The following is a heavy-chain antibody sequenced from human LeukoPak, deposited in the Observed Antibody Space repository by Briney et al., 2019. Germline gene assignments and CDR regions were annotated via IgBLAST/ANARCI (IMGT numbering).Heavy chain of an antibody. CDR3: ARDAYDSSGYYYPNYFDY. CDR2: IIPIFGTA. D-gene: IGHD3-22*01. V-gene: IGHV1-69*05. Sequence: GASVKVSCKASGGTFSSYAISWVRQAPGQGLEWMGGIIPIFGTANYAQKFQGRVTMTTDTSTSTAYMELRSLRSDDTAVYYCARDAYDSSGYYYPNYFDYWGQGTLVTVSS. CDR1: GGTFSSYA. J-gene: IGHJ4*02.